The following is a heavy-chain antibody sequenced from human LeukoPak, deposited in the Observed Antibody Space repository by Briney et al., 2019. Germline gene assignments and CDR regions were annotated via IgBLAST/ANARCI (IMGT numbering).Heavy chain of an antibody. D-gene: IGHD3-10*01. Sequence: PSETLSLTCAVYGGSFSGYYWSWIRQPPGKGLEWIGEINHSGSTNYNPSLKSRVTISVDTSKNQFSLKLSSVTAADTAVYYCARHKVRGVIRPNWFDPWGQGTLVTVSS. CDR1: GGSFSGYY. V-gene: IGHV4-34*01. J-gene: IGHJ5*02. CDR2: INHSGST. CDR3: ARHKVRGVIRPNWFDP.